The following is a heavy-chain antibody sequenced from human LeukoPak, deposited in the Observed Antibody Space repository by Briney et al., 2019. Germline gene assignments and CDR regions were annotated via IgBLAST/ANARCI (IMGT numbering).Heavy chain of an antibody. Sequence: SETLSLTCIVSGGSISSSSYYWGWIRRPPGKGLEWIGEIYHSGSTNYNPSLRSRVTISGDKSKNQFSLKLSSVTAADTAIYYCARARNEILAGYYSFDYWGQGILVTVSS. CDR2: IYHSGST. J-gene: IGHJ4*02. V-gene: IGHV4-39*07. D-gene: IGHD3-9*01. CDR1: GGSISSSSYY. CDR3: ARARNEILAGYYSFDY.